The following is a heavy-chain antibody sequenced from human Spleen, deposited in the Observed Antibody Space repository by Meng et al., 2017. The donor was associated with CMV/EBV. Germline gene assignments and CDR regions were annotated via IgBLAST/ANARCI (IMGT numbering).Heavy chain of an antibody. CDR1: GCRLSDYY. CDR2: ISSSGTAK. Sequence: SLRLSGAASGCRLSDYYMSWIRQAPGKGLEWVSYISSSGTAKYYADSVKGRFTISRDNARNSLYLQMNSLRVEDTAVYYCVQDYGERWGQGTLVTVSS. CDR3: VQDYGER. D-gene: IGHD4-17*01. V-gene: IGHV3-11*04. J-gene: IGHJ4*02.